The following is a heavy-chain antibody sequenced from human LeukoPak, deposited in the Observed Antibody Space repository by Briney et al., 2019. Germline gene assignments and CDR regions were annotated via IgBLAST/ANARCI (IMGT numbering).Heavy chain of an antibody. J-gene: IGHJ4*02. Sequence: SETLSLTCTVSGGSISSGTYYWGWIRQPAGKGLEWIGRIYTSGSTNYNPSLKSRVTMSVDTSKNQFSLKLSSVTAADTAVYYCARDPAVGATDYFDYWGQGTLVTVSS. V-gene: IGHV4-61*02. CDR1: GGSISSGTYY. D-gene: IGHD1-26*01. CDR3: ARDPAVGATDYFDY. CDR2: IYTSGST.